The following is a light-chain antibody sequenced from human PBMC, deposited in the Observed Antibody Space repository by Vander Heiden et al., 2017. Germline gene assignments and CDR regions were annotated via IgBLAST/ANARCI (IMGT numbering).Light chain of an antibody. J-gene: IGKJ4*01. CDR3: QQTDSTPLT. Sequence: DIQMTQSPSSLSASVGDRVTITCRASQSISSYLNWYQQKPGKAPKLLIYAASSLQSEVPSRFSGSGSGTDFTLAISRLQPEDFATHYCQQTDSTPLTFGGRTKVEIK. V-gene: IGKV1-39*01. CDR1: QSISSY. CDR2: AAS.